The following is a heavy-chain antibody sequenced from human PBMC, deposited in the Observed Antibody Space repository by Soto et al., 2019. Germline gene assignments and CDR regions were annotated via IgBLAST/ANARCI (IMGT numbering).Heavy chain of an antibody. Sequence: QVQLVQSGAEVKKPGASVKVSCKASGYTFTNYAMHWVRQAPGQRPEWMGWINAVNGNTKYSQKFQGRVTITRDTSASTADMELSSLRSEDTAVYYCARGYSGSAEGTPDYWGQGTLVTVSS. J-gene: IGHJ4*02. D-gene: IGHD1-26*01. CDR1: GYTFTNYA. V-gene: IGHV1-3*01. CDR3: ARGYSGSAEGTPDY. CDR2: INAVNGNT.